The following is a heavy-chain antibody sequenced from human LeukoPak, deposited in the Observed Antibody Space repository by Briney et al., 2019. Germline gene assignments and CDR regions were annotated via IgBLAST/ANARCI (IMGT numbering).Heavy chain of an antibody. D-gene: IGHD1-14*01. Sequence: SETLSLTCAVSGVSISTGYWWSWVRQPPGKGLEWIGYIYYSGSTYYNPSLKSRVTISVDTSKNQFSLKLSSVTAADTAVYYCARAGLYDYGMDVWGQGTTVTVSS. J-gene: IGHJ6*02. V-gene: IGHV4-30-4*01. CDR2: IYYSGST. CDR3: ARAGLYDYGMDV. CDR1: GVSISTGYW.